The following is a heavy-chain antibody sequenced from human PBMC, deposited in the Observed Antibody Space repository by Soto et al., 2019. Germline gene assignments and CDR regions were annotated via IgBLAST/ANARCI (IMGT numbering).Heavy chain of an antibody. CDR3: ARVERGTATTVVDAFDI. CDR2: MSHSGGT. V-gene: IGHV4-34*01. J-gene: IGHJ3*02. CDR1: GGFVSSGSYY. D-gene: IGHD1-1*01. Sequence: QVQLQQWGAGLLKPSETLSLTCAVYGGFVSSGSYYWSWIRQPPGKGLEWIGEMSHSGGTHFNPSLTGRLTISVDTSKNQFSLTMTSVTAADTALYYCARVERGTATTVVDAFDIWGPGTMVTVSS.